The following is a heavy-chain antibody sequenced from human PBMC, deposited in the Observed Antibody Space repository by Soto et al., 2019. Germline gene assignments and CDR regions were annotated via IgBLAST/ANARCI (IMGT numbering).Heavy chain of an antibody. J-gene: IGHJ4*02. V-gene: IGHV4-59*08. CDR3: ARIRYCSGGSCYTPYFDY. Sequence: PSETLSLTYTVSGGSIRTYYWSWIRQPPGKGLEWIGYIYYSGRTNYNPSLKSRVTISVDTSKNQFSLKLSSVTAADTAVYYCARIRYCSGGSCYTPYFDYWGQGTLVTVSS. D-gene: IGHD2-15*01. CDR1: GGSIRTYY. CDR2: IYYSGRT.